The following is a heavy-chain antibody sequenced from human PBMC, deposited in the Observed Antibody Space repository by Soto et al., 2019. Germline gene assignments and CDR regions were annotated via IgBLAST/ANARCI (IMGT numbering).Heavy chain of an antibody. J-gene: IGHJ5*02. CDR1: GGSFSGYY. V-gene: IGHV4-34*01. CDR3: ARGLRYCDWLEPGSWFDP. CDR2: INHSGST. Sequence: QVQLQQWGAGLLKPSETLSLTCAVYGGSFSGYYWRWIRQPPGKGLEWVGEINHSGSTNYNPSLKSRVTISVDTSKNQFSLKLSSVTAADTAVYYCARGLRYCDWLEPGSWFDPWGQGTLVTVSS. D-gene: IGHD3-9*01.